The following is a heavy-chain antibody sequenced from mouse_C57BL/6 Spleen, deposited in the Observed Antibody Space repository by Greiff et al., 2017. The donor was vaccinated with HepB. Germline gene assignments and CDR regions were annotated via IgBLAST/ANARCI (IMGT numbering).Heavy chain of an antibody. J-gene: IGHJ4*01. D-gene: IGHD1-1*01. Sequence: QVQLKESGAELVRPGASVTLSCKASGYTFTDYEMHWVKQTPVHGLEWIGAIDPETGGTAYNQKFKGKAILTADKSSSTAYMELRSLTSEDSAVYYCTRQFITTYYYAMDYWGQGTSVTVSS. V-gene: IGHV1-15*01. CDR3: TRQFITTYYYAMDY. CDR1: GYTFTDYE. CDR2: IDPETGGT.